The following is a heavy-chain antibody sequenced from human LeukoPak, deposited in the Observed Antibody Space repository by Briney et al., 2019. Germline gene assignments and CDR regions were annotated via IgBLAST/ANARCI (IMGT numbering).Heavy chain of an antibody. J-gene: IGHJ4*02. Sequence: PSETLSLTCSVSGGSIRSSGYFWGWIPQPPGQALEWIGSIYYGGTTYYNPSLKCRVTISVDTSKKKFSLKLSPVTAADTAFYYCARQRDYDDSSGQSDFDSWGQGALVTVSS. CDR1: GGSIRSSGYF. V-gene: IGHV4-39*01. CDR2: IYYGGTT. CDR3: ARQRDYDDSSGQSDFDS. D-gene: IGHD3-22*01.